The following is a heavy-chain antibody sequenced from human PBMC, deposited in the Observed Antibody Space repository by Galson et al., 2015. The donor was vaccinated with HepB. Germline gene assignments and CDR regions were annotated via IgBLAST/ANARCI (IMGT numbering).Heavy chain of an antibody. D-gene: IGHD2-2*01. J-gene: IGHJ4*02. CDR1: GFTFNNFA. V-gene: IGHV3-30*18. CDR3: AKDSAWKTIRMPDY. Sequence: SLRLSCAASGFTFNNFAMHWVRQAPGKGLEWLAVISYDVINKNYADSVKGRFTISRDNSRNTLYLQMSSPNTEDTAVYFCAKDSAWKTIRMPDYWGQGTLVTVSS. CDR2: ISYDVINK.